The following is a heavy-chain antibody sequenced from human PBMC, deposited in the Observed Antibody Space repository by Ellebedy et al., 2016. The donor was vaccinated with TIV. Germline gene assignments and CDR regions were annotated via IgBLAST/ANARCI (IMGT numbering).Heavy chain of an antibody. D-gene: IGHD6-19*01. CDR3: ARGVRYSSGQDAFDI. CDR1: GFTFSSYW. V-gene: IGHV3-74*01. Sequence: PGGSLRLSCAASGFTFSSYWMHWVRQAPGKGLVWVSRINSDGSSTSYADSVKGRFTISRDNAKNTLYLQMKSLRAEDTAVYYCARGVRYSSGQDAFDIWGQGTMVTVSS. CDR2: INSDGSST. J-gene: IGHJ3*02.